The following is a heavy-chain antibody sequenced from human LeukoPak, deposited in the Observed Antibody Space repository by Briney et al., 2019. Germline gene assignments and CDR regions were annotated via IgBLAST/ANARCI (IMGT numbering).Heavy chain of an antibody. Sequence: PGGSLRLSCAASGFTFSSYAMSWVRQAPGKGLEWVSAISGSGGSTYYADSVKGRFTISRDNSKNTLYLQMNSLRAEDAAVYYCAKITGVVYYDFWSGTHDYWGQGTLVTVSS. CDR1: GFTFSSYA. CDR3: AKITGVVYYDFWSGTHDY. V-gene: IGHV3-23*01. J-gene: IGHJ4*02. D-gene: IGHD3-3*01. CDR2: ISGSGGST.